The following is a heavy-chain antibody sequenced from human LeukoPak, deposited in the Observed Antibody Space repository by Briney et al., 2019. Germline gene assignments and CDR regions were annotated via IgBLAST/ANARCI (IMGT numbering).Heavy chain of an antibody. Sequence: ASVKVSCKASGETFTGYYMHWVRQAPGPGLEWMGRINPNSCGTNYAQKFQRRVTITRDTSIITAYMELSRLRSDDTALYYCARVRITIFGVVTALDYWGEGALVTVSS. CDR3: ARVRITIFGVVTALDY. D-gene: IGHD3-3*01. V-gene: IGHV1-2*06. CDR2: INPNSCGT. J-gene: IGHJ4*02. CDR1: GETFTGYY.